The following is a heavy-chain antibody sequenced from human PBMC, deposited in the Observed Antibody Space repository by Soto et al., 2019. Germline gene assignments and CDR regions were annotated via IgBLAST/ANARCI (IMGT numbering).Heavy chain of an antibody. D-gene: IGHD4-4*01. CDR3: ARQEVTDSDYYGLDV. CDR1: GFTVSTNY. CDR2: LYSDFTT. V-gene: IGHV3-53*02. Sequence: EVQLVETGGGLIQPGGSLRLSCAASGFTVSTNYMTWVRQAPGKGLEWVSILYSDFTTYYADSVKGRFTISRDNSKNMVYLQMDSLRAEDTAVYYCARQEVTDSDYYGLDVWGQGTTVTVSS. J-gene: IGHJ6*02.